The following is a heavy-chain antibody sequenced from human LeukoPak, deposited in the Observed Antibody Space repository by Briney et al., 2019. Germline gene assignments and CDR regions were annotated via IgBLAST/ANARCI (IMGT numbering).Heavy chain of an antibody. D-gene: IGHD7-27*01. CDR1: EFGSSSYW. CDR3: ARDVGT. J-gene: IGHJ5*02. V-gene: IGHV3-74*01. Sequence: GGSLKPSFEPSEFGSSSYWMHGVRQPPGKGPVWVSLISNDESTIIYADSVKGRFTISRDNAKNTQYLQMSSLRAEDTAVYYCARDVGTWGQGTLVTVSS. CDR2: ISNDESTI.